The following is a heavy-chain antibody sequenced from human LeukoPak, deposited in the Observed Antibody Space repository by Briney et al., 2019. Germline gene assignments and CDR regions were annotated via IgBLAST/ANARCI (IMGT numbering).Heavy chain of an antibody. CDR2: ISPIFGTA. Sequence: GASVKVSCKASGYTFTSYGISWVRQAPGQGLEWMGGISPIFGTANYAQKFQGRVTITADESTSTAYMELSSLRSEDTAVYYCARAVDCSSTSCYNFYYYYYMDVWGKGTTVTVSS. CDR1: GYTFTSYG. J-gene: IGHJ6*03. D-gene: IGHD2-2*01. CDR3: ARAVDCSSTSCYNFYYYYYMDV. V-gene: IGHV1-69*13.